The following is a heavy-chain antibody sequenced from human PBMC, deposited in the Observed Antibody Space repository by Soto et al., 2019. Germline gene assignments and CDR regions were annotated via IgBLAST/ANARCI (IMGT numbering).Heavy chain of an antibody. J-gene: IGHJ4*02. Sequence: SETLSLTCTVSGGSISSSSYYWGWIRQPPGKGLEWIGSIYYSGSTYYNPSLKSRVTISVDTSKNQFSLKLSSVTAADTAVYYCARTILWFGELSQLDYWGQGTLVTVSS. V-gene: IGHV4-39*01. CDR3: ARTILWFGELSQLDY. D-gene: IGHD3-10*01. CDR2: IYYSGST. CDR1: GGSISSSSYY.